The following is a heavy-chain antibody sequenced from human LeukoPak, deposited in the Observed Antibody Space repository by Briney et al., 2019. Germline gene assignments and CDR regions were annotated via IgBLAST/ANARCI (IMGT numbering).Heavy chain of an antibody. V-gene: IGHV4-4*07. CDR3: PRGEVRGGKSGGCYYYYYYMDF. D-gene: IGHD4-23*01. Sequence: SDTLSLPRSFSGGSIHSDYWSWIRLPAAKALEGIGRTHTRGSTNQHPPLQSRVTISVEISNKHFSLELSSAPAADNAVYYWPRGEVRGGKSGGCYYYYYYMDFWRKG. CDR1: GGSIHSDY. J-gene: IGHJ6*03. CDR2: THTRGST.